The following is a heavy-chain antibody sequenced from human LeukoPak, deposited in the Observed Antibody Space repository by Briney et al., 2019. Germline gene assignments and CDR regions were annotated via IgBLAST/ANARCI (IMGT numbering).Heavy chain of an antibody. J-gene: IGHJ4*02. CDR3: ASLRWAALGPSN. V-gene: IGHV3-53*04. D-gene: IGHD5-12*01. CDR1: GFNVSSIY. Sequence: GGSLRLSCAASGFNVSSIYMSWVRQAPGTGLEWVSLISSGGTTYYADSVKGRFTISRHSSKNTLYLQMNSLRAEDTAIYYCASLRWAALGPSNWGQGTLVTVSS. CDR2: ISSGGTT.